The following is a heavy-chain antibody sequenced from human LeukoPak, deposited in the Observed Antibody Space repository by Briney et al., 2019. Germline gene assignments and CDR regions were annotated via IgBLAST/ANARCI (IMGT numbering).Heavy chain of an antibody. CDR1: GFTFSTYA. J-gene: IGHJ4*02. D-gene: IGHD4-23*01. V-gene: IGHV3-23*01. CDR3: AKDLRLSVGTSPFDY. CDR2: FSNSGET. Sequence: GGSLRLSCAASGFTFSTYAMAWVRQAPGKGLEWVSAFSNSGETHYADSVKGRFTISRDNSKNTLCLQMNSLRADDTALYYCAKDLRLSVGTSPFDYWGQGTLVTVSS.